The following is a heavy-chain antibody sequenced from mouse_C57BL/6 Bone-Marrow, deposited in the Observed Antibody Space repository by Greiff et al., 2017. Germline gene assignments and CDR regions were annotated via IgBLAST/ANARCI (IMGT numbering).Heavy chain of an antibody. CDR1: GYTFTDYN. V-gene: IGHV1-18*01. CDR2: INPNNGGT. J-gene: IGHJ4*01. Sequence: VQLKESGPELVKPGASVKIPCKASGYTFTDYNMDWVKQSPGKSLEWIGDINPNNGGTIYNQKFKGKATLTADKSSSTAYMELRSLTSEDTAVYYCARGNYSNCAMDYWGQGTSVTVSS. D-gene: IGHD2-5*01. CDR3: ARGNYSNCAMDY.